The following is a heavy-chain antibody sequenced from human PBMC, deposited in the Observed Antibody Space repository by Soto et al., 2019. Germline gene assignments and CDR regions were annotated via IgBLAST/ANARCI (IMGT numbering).Heavy chain of an antibody. D-gene: IGHD3-3*01. Sequence: EVQLVESGGALVQRGGSLRLSCAASGFTFGDYWMSWVRQAPGKGLEWVAHIKKDGSEKYYVGSVKGRFTVSRDNAEKSQFLQRDSLGAEDMAGYYCAKVGSGYYTGVYFEYWGQATLVTVSS. CDR2: IKKDGSEK. CDR3: AKVGSGYYTGVYFEY. CDR1: GFTFGDYW. V-gene: IGHV3-7*03. J-gene: IGHJ4*02.